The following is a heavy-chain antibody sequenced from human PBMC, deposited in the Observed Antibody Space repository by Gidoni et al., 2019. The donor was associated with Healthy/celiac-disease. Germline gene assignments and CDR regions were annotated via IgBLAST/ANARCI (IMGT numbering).Heavy chain of an antibody. Sequence: EVQLVESGGGLVQPGGSLSLPWSASGFTCSSYSMNWVRQAPGKGLEWVSYISSSSSTIYYADSVKGRFTISRDNAKNSLYLQMNSLRDEDTAVYYCASVQYYYVWYWGQGTLVTVSS. CDR3: ASVQYYYVWY. D-gene: IGHD3-10*02. CDR1: GFTCSSYS. J-gene: IGHJ4*02. CDR2: ISSSSSTI. V-gene: IGHV3-48*02.